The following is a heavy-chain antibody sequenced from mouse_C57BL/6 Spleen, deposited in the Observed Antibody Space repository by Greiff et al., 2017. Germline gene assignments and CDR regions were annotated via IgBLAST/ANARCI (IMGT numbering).Heavy chain of an antibody. Sequence: EVQLQQSVAELVRPGASVKLSCTASGFYIKNTYMHWVKQRPEQGLEWIGEIDPANGTTKYAPKFQGKATVTADKSSNTDYLQLSSLTSEDPAIYYCARGDYGAMGCWGQGTTVTVST. J-gene: IGHJ4*01. CDR1: GFYIKNTY. CDR2: IDPANGTT. V-gene: IGHV14-3*01. CDR3: ARGDYGAMGC.